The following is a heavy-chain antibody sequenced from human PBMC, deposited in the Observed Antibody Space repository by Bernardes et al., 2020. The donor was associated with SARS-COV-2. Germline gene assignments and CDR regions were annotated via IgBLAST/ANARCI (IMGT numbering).Heavy chain of an antibody. D-gene: IGHD6-19*01. Sequence: LRLSCAASGFTFSDYYMSWIRQAPGKGLEWVSYISSSGSTIYYADSVKGRFTISRDNAKNSLYLQMNSLRAEDTAVYYCASERSMVAVAGTLDYWGQGTLVTVSS. CDR2: ISSSGSTI. V-gene: IGHV3-11*01. CDR3: ASERSMVAVAGTLDY. CDR1: GFTFSDYY. J-gene: IGHJ4*02.